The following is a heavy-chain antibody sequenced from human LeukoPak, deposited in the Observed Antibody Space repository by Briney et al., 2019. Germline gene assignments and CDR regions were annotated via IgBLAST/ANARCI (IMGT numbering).Heavy chain of an antibody. J-gene: IGHJ4*02. CDR1: GITLSNYG. D-gene: IGHD3/OR15-3a*01. CDR3: AKRGVVIRVFLVGFHKEAYYFES. V-gene: IGHV3-23*01. CDR2: ISDSGGST. Sequence: GGSLRLSCAVSGITLSNYGTSWVCDAPGKGLEWVAGISDSGGSTKYVYPGKHRFTSLRDNPKNKLFLQMHGLRPHDTDVCVCAKRGVVIRVFLVGFHKEAYYFESWGQGALVTVSS.